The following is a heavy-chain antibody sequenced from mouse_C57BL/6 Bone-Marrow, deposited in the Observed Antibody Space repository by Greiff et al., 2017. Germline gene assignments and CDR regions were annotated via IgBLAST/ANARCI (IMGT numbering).Heavy chain of an antibody. CDR3: ARHGGRGLGPFDY. V-gene: IGHV5-6*01. Sequence: DVQLVESGGDLVKPGGSLKLSCAASGFTFSSYGMSWVRQTPDKRLEWVATISSGGSYTYYPDSVKGRFTISRDNAKNTLYLQMSSLKSEDTAMYYCARHGGRGLGPFDYGGQGTTLTVSS. CDR2: ISSGGSYT. D-gene: IGHD4-1*01. J-gene: IGHJ2*01. CDR1: GFTFSSYG.